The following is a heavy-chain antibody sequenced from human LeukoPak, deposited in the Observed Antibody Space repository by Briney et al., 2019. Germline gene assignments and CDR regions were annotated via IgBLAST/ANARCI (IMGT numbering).Heavy chain of an antibody. J-gene: IGHJ6*03. Sequence: SQTLSLTCTVSGGSISSGSYYWSWIRQPAGKGLERIGRIYTSGSTNYNPSLKSRVTISVDTSKNQFSLKLSSVTAADTAVYYCARVRISSYYYMDVWGKGTTVTVSS. D-gene: IGHD3-10*01. CDR3: ARVRISSYYYMDV. CDR2: IYTSGST. V-gene: IGHV4-61*02. CDR1: GGSISSGSYY.